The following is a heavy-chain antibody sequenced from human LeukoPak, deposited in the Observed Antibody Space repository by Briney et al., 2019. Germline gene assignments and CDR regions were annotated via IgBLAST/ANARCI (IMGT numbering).Heavy chain of an antibody. CDR2: ISAYNGNT. CDR1: GYTFTSYG. V-gene: IGHV1-18*01. Sequence: WASVKVSCKASGYTFTSYGISWVRQAPGQGLEWMGWISAYNGNTNYAQKLQGRVTMTTDTSTSTAYMELRSLRSDDTAVYYCARAYYDILTGPMAGYYYYGMDVWGQGTTVTVSS. J-gene: IGHJ6*02. CDR3: ARAYYDILTGPMAGYYYYGMDV. D-gene: IGHD3-9*01.